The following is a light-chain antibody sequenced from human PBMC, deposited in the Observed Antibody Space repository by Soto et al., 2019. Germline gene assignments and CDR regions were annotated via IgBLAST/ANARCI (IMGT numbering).Light chain of an antibody. J-gene: IGKJ2*01. Sequence: EIVLTQSPGTLSLSPGERATISCRASQSFDSKYLAWYQQRPGQPPRLLIYSASSRATGIPDRFSGSGSGTDYTLTISRLEPEDVAVYYCHQYGGSPLTFGQGTKLEIK. CDR3: HQYGGSPLT. CDR2: SAS. CDR1: QSFDSKY. V-gene: IGKV3-20*01.